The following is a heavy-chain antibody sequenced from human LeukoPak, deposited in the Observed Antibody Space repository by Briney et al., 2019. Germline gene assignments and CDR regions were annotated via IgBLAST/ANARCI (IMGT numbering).Heavy chain of an antibody. V-gene: IGHV2-5*01. D-gene: IGHD3-3*01. CDR2: IYWNDDK. CDR3: AHRRGYDFWSGYYYYFDY. CDR1: GFSLSTSGVG. J-gene: IGHJ4*02. Sequence: SGPTLVNPTQTLTLTCTFSGFSLSTSGVGVGWIRQPPGKALEWLALIYWNDDKSYSPSLKSRLTITKDTSKNQVVLTMTNMDPVDTATYYCAHRRGYDFWSGYYYYFDYWGQGTLVTVSS.